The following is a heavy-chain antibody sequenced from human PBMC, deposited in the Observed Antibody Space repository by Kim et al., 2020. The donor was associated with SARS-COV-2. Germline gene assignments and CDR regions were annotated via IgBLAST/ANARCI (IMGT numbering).Heavy chain of an antibody. CDR2: NT. Sequence: NTNYAQKLQGRVTMTTDTSTSTAYMELRSLRSDDTAVYYCARVAAAAYVDYWGQGTLVTVSS. J-gene: IGHJ4*02. D-gene: IGHD6-13*01. V-gene: IGHV1-18*01. CDR3: ARVAAAAYVDY.